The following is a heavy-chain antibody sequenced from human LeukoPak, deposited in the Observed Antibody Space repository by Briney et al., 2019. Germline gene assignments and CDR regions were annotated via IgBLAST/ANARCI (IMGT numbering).Heavy chain of an antibody. J-gene: IGHJ2*01. D-gene: IGHD6-13*01. Sequence: SETLSLTCTVSGGSIISYYWTWLRQPPGKGLEWIGYIYYSGSTDYNPSLKSRVTISVDTSKNQFSLKLSSVTAADTAVYYWARVYYSSSYDYWYFDLWGRGTLVTVSS. CDR3: ARVYYSSSYDYWYFDL. CDR1: GGSIISYY. V-gene: IGHV4-59*01. CDR2: IYYSGST.